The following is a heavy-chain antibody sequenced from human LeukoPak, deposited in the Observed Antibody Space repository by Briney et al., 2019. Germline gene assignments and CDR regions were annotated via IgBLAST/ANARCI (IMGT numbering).Heavy chain of an antibody. CDR2: ISGSGGST. CDR3: ARDLAVVVVAAKLHYYYYGMDV. V-gene: IGHV3-23*01. J-gene: IGHJ6*02. CDR1: GFTFSSYA. Sequence: GGSLRLSCAASGFTFSSYAMSWVRQAPGKGLEWVSAISGSGGSTYYADSVKGRFTISRDNSKNTLYLQMNSLRAEDTAVYYCARDLAVVVVAAKLHYYYYGMDVWGQGTTVTVSS. D-gene: IGHD2-15*01.